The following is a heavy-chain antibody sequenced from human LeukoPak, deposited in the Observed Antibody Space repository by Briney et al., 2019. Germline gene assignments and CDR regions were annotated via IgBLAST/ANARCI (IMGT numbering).Heavy chain of an antibody. CDR1: GFTFDDYG. CDR3: AKRPTGYSSSWIDY. J-gene: IGHJ4*02. V-gene: IGHV3-20*04. Sequence: GGSLRLPCAASGFTFDDYGMSWVRQAPGKGLEWVSGINWNGGSTGYADSVKGRFTISRDNSKNTLYLQMNSLRAEDTAVYYCAKRPTGYSSSWIDYWGQGTLVTVSS. CDR2: INWNGGST. D-gene: IGHD6-13*01.